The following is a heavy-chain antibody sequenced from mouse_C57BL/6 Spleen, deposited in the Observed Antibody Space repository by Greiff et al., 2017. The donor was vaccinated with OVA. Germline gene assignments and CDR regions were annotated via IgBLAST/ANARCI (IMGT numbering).Heavy chain of an antibody. J-gene: IGHJ4*01. CDR1: GYTFTSYW. V-gene: IGHV1-55*01. Sequence: QVQLQQPGAELVKPGASVKMSCKASGYTFTSYWITWVKQRPGQGLEWIGDIYPGSGSTNYNEKFKSKATLTVDTSSSTAYMQLSSLTSEDSAVYYGARKALYDGGAMDYWGQGTSVTVSS. CDR3: ARKALYDGGAMDY. CDR2: IYPGSGST. D-gene: IGHD2-3*01.